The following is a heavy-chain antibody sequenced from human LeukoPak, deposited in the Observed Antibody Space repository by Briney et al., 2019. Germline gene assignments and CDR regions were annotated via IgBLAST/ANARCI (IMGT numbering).Heavy chain of an antibody. Sequence: GASVKVSCKASGYTFTGHYMHWVRQAPGQGLEWMGWINPNSGGTNYAQKFQGRVTMTRDTSISTAYMELSRLRSDDTAVYYCARDSTPMLMVRGVFVGNYMDVWGKGTTVTVSS. CDR2: INPNSGGT. CDR1: GYTFTGHY. D-gene: IGHD3-10*01. J-gene: IGHJ6*03. CDR3: ARDSTPMLMVRGVFVGNYMDV. V-gene: IGHV1-2*02.